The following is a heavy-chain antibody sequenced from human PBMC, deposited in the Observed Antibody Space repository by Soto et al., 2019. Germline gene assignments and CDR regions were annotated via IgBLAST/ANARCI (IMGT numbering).Heavy chain of an antibody. V-gene: IGHV4-30-2*01. D-gene: IGHD4-17*01. CDR3: ARDLASTTIPNN. Sequence: SETLSLTCAVFGGSISSGDYSWNWIRQPPGKGLEWIGYIYYGGSTYYNPSLQSRVTMSVDRSRNQFSLKLNSVTAADTAVYYCARDLASTTIPNNWGQGTLVTVSS. CDR1: GGSISSGDYS. J-gene: IGHJ4*02. CDR2: IYYGGST.